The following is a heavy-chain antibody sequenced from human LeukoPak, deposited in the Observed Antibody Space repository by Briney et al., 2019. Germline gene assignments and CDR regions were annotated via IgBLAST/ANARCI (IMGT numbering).Heavy chain of an antibody. D-gene: IGHD6-19*01. Sequence: SETLSLTCAVSGDSISSGAYSWSWIRQPPGKGLEWIGYIYHGGTTYYTPSLKSRVTISVDRSKNQFSLKLSSVTAADTAVYYCARRGRGKAVAPFDIWGQGTMVTVSS. CDR1: GDSISSGAYS. J-gene: IGHJ3*02. CDR3: ARRGRGKAVAPFDI. V-gene: IGHV4-30-2*01. CDR2: IYHGGTT.